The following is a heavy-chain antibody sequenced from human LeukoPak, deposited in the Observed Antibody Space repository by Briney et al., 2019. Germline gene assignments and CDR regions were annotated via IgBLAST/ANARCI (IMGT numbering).Heavy chain of an antibody. CDR2: FDIEDAET. Sequence: VASVKVSCKVSGHGLTDLSIHWVRQAPGKGLEWMGGFDIEDAETIYGQEFEGRVIMTEDTATETAYMELSSLKYEDTAVYYCVAEVIEVTMGDYWGQGTLVTVSS. J-gene: IGHJ4*02. V-gene: IGHV1-24*01. CDR1: GHGLTDLS. D-gene: IGHD4-11*01. CDR3: VAEVIEVTMGDY.